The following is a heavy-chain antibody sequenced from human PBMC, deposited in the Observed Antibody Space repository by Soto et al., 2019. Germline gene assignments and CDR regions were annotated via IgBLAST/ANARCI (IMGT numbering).Heavy chain of an antibody. Sequence: SQTLSLTCVISGDSVSSNSAAWNWIRQSPSRGLEWLGRTYYRSKWYNVYAVSVKSRITINPDTSKNQFSLQLNSVTPEDTAVYYCARDKSGSYYGLSGFDYWGQGTLVTVSS. CDR2: TYYRSKWYN. D-gene: IGHD1-26*01. CDR3: ARDKSGSYYGLSGFDY. V-gene: IGHV6-1*01. J-gene: IGHJ4*02. CDR1: GDSVSSNSAA.